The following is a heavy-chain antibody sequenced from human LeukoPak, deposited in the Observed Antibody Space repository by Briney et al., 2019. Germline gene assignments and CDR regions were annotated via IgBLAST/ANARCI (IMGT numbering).Heavy chain of an antibody. CDR1: GFTFSSYA. D-gene: IGHD4/OR15-4a*01. V-gene: IGHV3-23*01. J-gene: IGHJ4*02. CDR3: ASAAYGANSVYLY. CDR2: ISGSGGST. Sequence: GGSLRLSCAASGFTFSSYAMSWVRQAPGKGLEWVSAISGSGGSTYYADSVKGRFAISRDNAKNSLYLQMNSLRAEDTAVYYCASAAYGANSVYLYWGQGTLVTVSS.